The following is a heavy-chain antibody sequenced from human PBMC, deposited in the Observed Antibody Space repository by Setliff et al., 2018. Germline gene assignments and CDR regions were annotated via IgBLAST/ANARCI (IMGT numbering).Heavy chain of an antibody. D-gene: IGHD1-26*01. J-gene: IGHJ4*02. CDR1: GGSFSGYY. Sequence: PSETLSLTCAVYGGSFSGYYWSWIRQPPGKRLEWIGEIIHSGSTNYNPSLKSRVTTSMDTSKNQFSLKVPSVTAADTAVYYCARSFSRSGKFLLDYWGQGALVTVSS. V-gene: IGHV4-34*12. CDR3: ARSFSRSGKFLLDY. CDR2: IIHSGST.